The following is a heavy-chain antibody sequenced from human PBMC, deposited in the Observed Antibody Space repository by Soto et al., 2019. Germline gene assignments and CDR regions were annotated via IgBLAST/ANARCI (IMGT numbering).Heavy chain of an antibody. D-gene: IGHD1-1*01. Sequence: QVQLQQWGAGLLKPSETLSLTCAVYGGFVSSGTYYWSWLRQPPGKGLEWIGEMSHSGGHHFNPSLKSRVTISVATSKNQFSLKLSSVTAADTALYYCARVERGTATTVVDAFDIWGPGTMVTVSS. CDR3: ARVERGTATTVVDAFDI. CDR1: GGFVSSGTYY. V-gene: IGHV4-34*01. CDR2: MSHSGGH. J-gene: IGHJ3*02.